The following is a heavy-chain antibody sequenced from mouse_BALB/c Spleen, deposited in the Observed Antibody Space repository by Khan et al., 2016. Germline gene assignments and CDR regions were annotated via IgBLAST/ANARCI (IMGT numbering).Heavy chain of an antibody. D-gene: IGHD2-14*01. J-gene: IGHJ3*01. CDR3: ARGTPFAY. CDR1: DYAFTRYW. V-gene: IGHV1-80*01. Sequence: QVQLQQSGAELVRPGSSVKISCKASDYAFTRYWMNWVKQRPGQGLEWIGQINPRDGDTNYNGKFKGKATLTADKFSSTSYMLHSSLTYEDSAVYYCARGTPFAYWGQGTLVTVSA. CDR2: INPRDGDT.